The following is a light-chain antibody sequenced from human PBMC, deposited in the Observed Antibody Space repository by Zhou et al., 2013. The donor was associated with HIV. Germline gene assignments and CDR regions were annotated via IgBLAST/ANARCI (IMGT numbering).Light chain of an antibody. CDR3: GQSSSPPHT. J-gene: IGKJ1*01. V-gene: IGKV1-39*01. CDR1: QDINSY. CDR2: GTS. Sequence: DIQMTQSPSSLSASVGDRVTITCQASQDINSYLNWYQQKPGKAPKLLIYGTSTLDSGVPSRFSGSGSGTDFTLTISSLQPEDFATYYCGQSSSPPHTFGQGTKVEIK.